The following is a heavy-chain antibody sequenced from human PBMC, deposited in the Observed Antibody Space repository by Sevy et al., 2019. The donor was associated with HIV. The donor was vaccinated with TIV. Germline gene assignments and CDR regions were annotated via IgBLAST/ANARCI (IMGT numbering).Heavy chain of an antibody. CDR3: ARGRPYYDFWSGSYGMDV. CDR2: INSDGSST. CDR1: GFTFSSYW. V-gene: IGHV3-74*01. J-gene: IGHJ6*02. D-gene: IGHD3-3*01. Sequence: GGSLRLSCAASGFTFSSYWMHWVRQAPGKGLVWVSRINSDGSSTSYADSVKGRFNSSRDNAKNTLYLQMNSLRAEDTAVYYCARGRPYYDFWSGSYGMDVWGQGTTVTVSS.